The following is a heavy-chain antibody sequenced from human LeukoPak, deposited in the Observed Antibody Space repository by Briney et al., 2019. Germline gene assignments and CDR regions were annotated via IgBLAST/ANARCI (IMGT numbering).Heavy chain of an antibody. CDR3: TRDRSRAEDD. CDR1: GFTFSGHW. J-gene: IGHJ4*02. D-gene: IGHD1-14*01. V-gene: IGHV3-7*01. Sequence: GGSLRLSCAAAGFTFSGHWMSWVRQALGKGLEWVANINQGGSDKYYVDSVKGRFTISRDNANNLLYLQMNSLRGEDTAVYYCTRDRSRAEDDWGQGTLVTVSP. CDR2: INQGGSDK.